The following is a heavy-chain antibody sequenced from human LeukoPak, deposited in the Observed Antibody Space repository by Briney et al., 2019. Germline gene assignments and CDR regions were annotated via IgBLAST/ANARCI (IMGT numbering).Heavy chain of an antibody. Sequence: GASVKVSCKASGYTFTDYYMHWVRQAPGQGLEWMGWFNPNSGGTIYAQKFQGRVTMTRDTSISTAYMEVSSLRPDDTAVYYCARDEVGPFDYWGQGTLATVSS. J-gene: IGHJ4*02. CDR3: ARDEVGPFDY. V-gene: IGHV1-2*02. CDR1: GYTFTDYY. D-gene: IGHD1-26*01. CDR2: FNPNSGGT.